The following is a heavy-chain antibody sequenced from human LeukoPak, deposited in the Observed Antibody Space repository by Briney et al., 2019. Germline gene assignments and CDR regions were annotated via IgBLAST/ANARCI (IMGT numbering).Heavy chain of an antibody. J-gene: IGHJ6*03. CDR3: ARDRWFGDTPYYYYYYMDV. D-gene: IGHD3-10*01. V-gene: IGHV4-39*07. Sequence: PSETLSLTCTVSGASISSTSYYWGWIRQPPGKGLEWIGSTYYRGTTYYNPSLKSRVTISVDTSKNQFSLKLSSVTAADTAVYYCARDRWFGDTPYYYYYYMDVWGKGTTVTISS. CDR1: GASISSTSYY. CDR2: TYYRGTT.